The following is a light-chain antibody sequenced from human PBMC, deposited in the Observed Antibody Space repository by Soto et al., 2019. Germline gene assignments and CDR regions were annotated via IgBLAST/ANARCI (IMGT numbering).Light chain of an antibody. V-gene: IGLV1-44*01. Sequence: QSVLTQPPSASGTPGQRLTISCSGSGSNIGTYTVSWYQQLPGTAPKLLIYTNKQRPSGVPDRFSGSKSGISASLAISGLQSEDEAVYYCAAWDDRLNGVLFGGGTKLTVL. CDR3: AAWDDRLNGVL. CDR2: TNK. J-gene: IGLJ3*02. CDR1: GSNIGTYT.